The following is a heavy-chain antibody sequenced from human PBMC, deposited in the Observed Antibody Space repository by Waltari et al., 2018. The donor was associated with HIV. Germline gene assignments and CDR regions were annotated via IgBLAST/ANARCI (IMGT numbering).Heavy chain of an antibody. V-gene: IGHV3-21*01. CDR1: GFTLSSYS. CDR2: ISSSRSYI. J-gene: IGHJ4*02. D-gene: IGHD3-22*01. Sequence: EVQLVESGGGLVKPGGSLRLSCAASGFTLSSYSMNWVRQAPGKGLEWVSSISSSRSYIYYADSVKGRFTISRDNAKNSLYLQMNSLRAEDTAVYYCARVDYYHSTKSRYFDSWGQGTLVTVSS. CDR3: ARVDYYHSTKSRYFDS.